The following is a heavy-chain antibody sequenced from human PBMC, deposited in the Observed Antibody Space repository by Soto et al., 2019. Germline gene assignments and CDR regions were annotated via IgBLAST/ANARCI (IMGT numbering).Heavy chain of an antibody. CDR2: SSFDGGHT. J-gene: IGHJ1*01. Sequence: QVQLVESGGGVVQPGRSLRLSCTASGITFSDYGMHWVRQAPGKGLEWVAVSSFDGGHTYYTDSVKGRFAISRDNSKQKLSLQMTSLRADDTANYYCAINRGYSSRPSPYPFTSWGAGALVIVSP. CDR3: AINRGYSSRPSPYPFTS. CDR1: GITFSDYG. D-gene: IGHD5-18*01. V-gene: IGHV3-30*03.